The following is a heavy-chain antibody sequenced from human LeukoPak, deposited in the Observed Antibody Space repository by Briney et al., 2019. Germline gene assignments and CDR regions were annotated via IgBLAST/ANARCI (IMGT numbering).Heavy chain of an antibody. D-gene: IGHD1-26*01. Sequence: SGGSLRLSWAASGFTFSSYWTGWVRQAPGKGLEWVASINQDGSEKYYVDFVKGRFTISRDNAKKSLYLQMNSLRVEDTAVYYCARASSGRYFQFIDDWGQGTLVTVSS. CDR1: GFTFSSYW. CDR2: INQDGSEK. V-gene: IGHV3-7*01. CDR3: ARASSGRYFQFIDD. J-gene: IGHJ4*02.